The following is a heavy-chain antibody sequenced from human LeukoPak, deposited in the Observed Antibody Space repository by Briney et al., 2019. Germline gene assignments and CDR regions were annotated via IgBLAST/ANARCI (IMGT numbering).Heavy chain of an antibody. V-gene: IGHV3-23*01. CDR1: GFTFSSYA. D-gene: IGHD4-17*01. CDR2: ISGSGGST. CDR3: AKSGDQVTVTELDY. Sequence: PGGSLRLSCAASGFTFSSYAMNWVRQAPGKGLEWVSGISGSGGSTFYADSVKGRFTISRDNSKNTLYLEMNSLRAEDTALFYCAKSGDQVTVTELDYWGQGTMLTVSS. J-gene: IGHJ4*02.